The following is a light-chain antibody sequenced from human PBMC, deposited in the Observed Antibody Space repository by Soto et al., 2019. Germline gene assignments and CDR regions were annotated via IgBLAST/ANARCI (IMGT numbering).Light chain of an antibody. CDR1: NSDIGGYNY. Sequence: QSALTQPRSVSGSPGQSVTISCTGTNSDIGGYNYVSWYQQHPGKAPKVMIYDVSRRPSGVPDRFSGSKSGNTASLTLSGFQAEDDADYFCRSYAGTSTFWVFRGWTKLTFL. J-gene: IGLJ3*02. CDR3: RSYAGTSTFWV. V-gene: IGLV2-11*01. CDR2: DVS.